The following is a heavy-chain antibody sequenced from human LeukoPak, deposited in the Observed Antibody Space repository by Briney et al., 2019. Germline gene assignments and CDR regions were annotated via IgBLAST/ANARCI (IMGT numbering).Heavy chain of an antibody. V-gene: IGHV4-4*02. Sequence: SETLSLTCAVSGGSISSSNWWSWVRQPPGKGLEWIGEIYHSGSTNYNPSLKSRVTISVDKSKNQFSLKLSSVTAADTAVYYCARDRSGDYFWYFDLWGRGTLVTVSS. CDR1: GGSISSSNW. CDR2: IYHSGST. CDR3: ARDRSGDYFWYFDL. D-gene: IGHD4-17*01. J-gene: IGHJ2*01.